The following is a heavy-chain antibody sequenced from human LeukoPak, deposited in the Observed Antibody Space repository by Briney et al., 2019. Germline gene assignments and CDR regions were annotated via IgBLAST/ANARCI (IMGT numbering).Heavy chain of an antibody. V-gene: IGHV3-9*01. Sequence: GGSLRLSCAASGFTFDDYAMHWVRQAPGKGLEWVSGISWNSGSIGYADSVKGRFTISRDNAKNTLYLQMNSLRAEDTAVYYCARGDTAPTHYYYGMDVWGQGTTVTVSS. CDR1: GFTFDDYA. CDR2: ISWNSGSI. CDR3: ARGDTAPTHYYYGMDV. D-gene: IGHD5-18*01. J-gene: IGHJ6*02.